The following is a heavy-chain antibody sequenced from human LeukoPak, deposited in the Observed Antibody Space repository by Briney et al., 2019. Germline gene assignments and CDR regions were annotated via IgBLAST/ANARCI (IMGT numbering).Heavy chain of an antibody. CDR1: GGSISSGGYY. CDR3: ARGKLLWFGSYMGLYGMDV. J-gene: IGHJ6*02. Sequence: PSETLSLTCTVSGGSISSGGYYWSWIRQPPGKGLEWIGEINHSGSTNYNPSLKSRVTISVDTSKNQFSLKLSSVTAADTAVYYCARGKLLWFGSYMGLYGMDVWGQGTTVTVSS. V-gene: IGHV4-39*07. D-gene: IGHD3-10*01. CDR2: INHSGST.